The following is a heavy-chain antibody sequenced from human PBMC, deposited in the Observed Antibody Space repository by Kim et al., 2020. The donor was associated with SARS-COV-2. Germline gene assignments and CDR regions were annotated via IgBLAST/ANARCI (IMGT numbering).Heavy chain of an antibody. D-gene: IGHD4-17*01. CDR3: AYDYGDHFDY. Sequence: NKYYADSVKGRFTISRDNSKNTLYLQMNSLRAEDTAVYYCAYDYGDHFDYWGQGTLVTVSS. CDR2: NK. J-gene: IGHJ4*02. V-gene: IGHV3-33*01.